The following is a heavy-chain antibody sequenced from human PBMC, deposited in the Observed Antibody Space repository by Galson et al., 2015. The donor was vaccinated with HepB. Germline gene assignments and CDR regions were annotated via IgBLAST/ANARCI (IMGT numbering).Heavy chain of an antibody. V-gene: IGHV3-21*01. CDR1: GFTFSSYS. Sequence: LRLSCAASGFTFSSYSMNWVRQAPGKGLEWVSSISSSSSYIYYADSVKGRFTISRDNAKNSLYLQMNSLRAEDTAVYYCARAGIAAELYFDYWGQGTLVTVSS. J-gene: IGHJ4*02. D-gene: IGHD6-13*01. CDR2: ISSSSSYI. CDR3: ARAGIAAELYFDY.